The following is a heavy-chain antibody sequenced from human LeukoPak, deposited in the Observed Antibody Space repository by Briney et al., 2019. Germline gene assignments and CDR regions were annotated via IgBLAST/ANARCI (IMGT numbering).Heavy chain of an antibody. D-gene: IGHD6-13*01. CDR1: GYTFTSDN. J-gene: IGHJ6*03. CDR3: ARGFGYSSSWYHLSPYYYYMDV. CDR2: INPSGGRT. V-gene: IGHV1-46*01. Sequence: ASVKVSCKASGYTFTSDNLHWVRQAPGQGLEWMGIINPSGGRTTYSQKFQGRVTMTRDMSTSTVYMELSSLRSEDTAVYYCARGFGYSSSWYHLSPYYYYMDVWGKGTTVTISS.